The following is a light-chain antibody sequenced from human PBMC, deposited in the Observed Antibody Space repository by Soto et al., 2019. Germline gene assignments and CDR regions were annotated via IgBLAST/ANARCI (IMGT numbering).Light chain of an antibody. CDR3: QQRSNRPPTWT. J-gene: IGKJ1*01. CDR1: QSVSSY. Sequence: EIVLTQSPATLSLSPGERATLSCRASQSVSSYLAWYQQKPGQAPRLLIYDASNRATGIPARFSGSGSGTDFTLTSSSLEPEDFAVYYCQQRSNRPPTWTFGQGTKVEIK. CDR2: DAS. V-gene: IGKV3-11*01.